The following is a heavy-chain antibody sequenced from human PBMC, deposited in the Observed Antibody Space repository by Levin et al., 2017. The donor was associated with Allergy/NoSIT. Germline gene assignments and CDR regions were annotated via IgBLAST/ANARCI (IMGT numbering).Heavy chain of an antibody. D-gene: IGHD5-18*01. CDR3: AKAGYSYGYVSSGGMDV. Sequence: GGSLRLSCAASGFTFDDYTMHWVRQAPGKGLEWVSLISWDGGSTYYADSVKGRFTISRDNSKNSLYLQMNSLRTEDTALYYCAKAGYSYGYVSSGGMDVWGQGTTVTVSS. CDR1: GFTFDDYT. J-gene: IGHJ6*02. V-gene: IGHV3-43*01. CDR2: ISWDGGST.